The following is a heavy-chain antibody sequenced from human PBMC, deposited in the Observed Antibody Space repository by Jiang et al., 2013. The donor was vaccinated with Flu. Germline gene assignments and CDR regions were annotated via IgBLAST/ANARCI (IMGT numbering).Heavy chain of an antibody. D-gene: IGHD3-10*01. J-gene: IGHJ5*02. CDR3: AVPKGDYGSGTYYKGWFDP. Sequence: VDSVKGRFTISRDNAKNSLYLQMNSLRAEDTAVYYCAVPKGDYGSGTYYKGWFDPWGQGTLVTVSS. V-gene: IGHV3-7*03.